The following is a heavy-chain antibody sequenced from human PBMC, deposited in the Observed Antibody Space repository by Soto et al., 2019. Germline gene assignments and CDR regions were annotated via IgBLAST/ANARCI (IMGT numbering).Heavy chain of an antibody. Sequence: GGSLRLSCAASGFTFSSYGMHWVRQAPGKGLEWVAVISYDGSNKYYADSVKGRFTISRDNSKNTLYLKMNSLRAEDTAVYYCAKPLYSSSWFLIGYWGQGTLVTVSS. CDR3: AKPLYSSSWFLIGY. J-gene: IGHJ4*02. CDR2: ISYDGSNK. CDR1: GFTFSSYG. D-gene: IGHD6-13*01. V-gene: IGHV3-30*18.